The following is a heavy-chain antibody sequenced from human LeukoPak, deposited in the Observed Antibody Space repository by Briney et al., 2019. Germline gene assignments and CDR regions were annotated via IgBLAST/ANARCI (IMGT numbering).Heavy chain of an antibody. CDR3: ARGTLYYYDSSGHYMDV. D-gene: IGHD3-22*01. Sequence: SETLSLTCAVYGGSFSGYYWSWIRQPPGKGLEWIGEINHSGSTNYNPSLKSRVTISVDTSKNQFSLKLSSVTAADTAVYYCARGTLYYYDSSGHYMDVWDKGTTVTVSS. CDR2: INHSGST. V-gene: IGHV4-34*01. J-gene: IGHJ6*03. CDR1: GGSFSGYY.